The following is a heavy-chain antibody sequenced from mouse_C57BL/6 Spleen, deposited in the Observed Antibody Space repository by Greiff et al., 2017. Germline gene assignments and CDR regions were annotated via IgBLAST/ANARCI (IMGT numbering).Heavy chain of an antibody. CDR2: ISNGGGST. Sequence: DVMLVESGGGLVQPGGSLKLSCAASGFTFSDYYMYWVRQTPEKRLEWVAYISNGGGSTYYPDTVKGRFTISRDNAQNTLYLQMSRLKSEDTAMYYCARRGNYYGYDGGFAYWGQGTLVTVSA. V-gene: IGHV5-12*01. J-gene: IGHJ3*01. CDR1: GFTFSDYY. D-gene: IGHD2-2*01. CDR3: ARRGNYYGYDGGFAY.